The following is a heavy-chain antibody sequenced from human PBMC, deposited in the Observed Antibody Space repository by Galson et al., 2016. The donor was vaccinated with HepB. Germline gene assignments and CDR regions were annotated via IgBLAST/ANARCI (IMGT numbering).Heavy chain of an antibody. Sequence: SLRLSCAASGFTFSSQTMSWVRQAPGKGLQWVSSISGGADITYYADSVKGRFTISRDNSKNTLSLQLNSLREEDTAVYYCAKNIPESIGVVVNWGQGTVVTVSS. V-gene: IGHV3-23*01. CDR3: AKNIPESIGVVVN. CDR1: GFTFSSQT. D-gene: IGHD3-3*01. J-gene: IGHJ4*02. CDR2: ISGGADIT.